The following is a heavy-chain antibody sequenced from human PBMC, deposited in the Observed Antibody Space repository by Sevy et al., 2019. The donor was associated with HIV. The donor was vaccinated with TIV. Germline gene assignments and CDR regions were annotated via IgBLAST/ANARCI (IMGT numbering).Heavy chain of an antibody. CDR2: ISAYNGNT. CDR1: GYTFTSYG. Sequence: ASVKVSCKASGYTFTSYGISWVRQAPGQGLEWMGWISAYNGNTNYAQKLQGRVTMTTDTSTSTAYMELRSLRSDDTAVYYCARLIWFREYMYNWFDPWGQGTLVTVSS. J-gene: IGHJ5*02. D-gene: IGHD3-10*01. V-gene: IGHV1-18*01. CDR3: ARLIWFREYMYNWFDP.